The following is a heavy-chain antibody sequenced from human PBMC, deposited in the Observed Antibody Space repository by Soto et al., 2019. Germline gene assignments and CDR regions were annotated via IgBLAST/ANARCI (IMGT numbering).Heavy chain of an antibody. CDR1: GGTFSSYA. CDR2: IIPIFGTA. J-gene: IGHJ6*02. V-gene: IGHV1-69*12. Sequence: QVQLVQSGAEVKKPGSSVNGACKDSGGTFSSYAISWVRQAPGQGLEWMGGIIPIFGTANYEQKFQGRVTITADESTSTAYSGPRSLRSEDTAVYYCAKNPENYYYGMDVWCQGTTVTVSS. CDR3: AKNPENYYYGMDV.